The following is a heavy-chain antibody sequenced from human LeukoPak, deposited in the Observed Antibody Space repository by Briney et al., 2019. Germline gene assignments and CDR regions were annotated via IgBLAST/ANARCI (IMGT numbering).Heavy chain of an antibody. D-gene: IGHD3-3*01. V-gene: IGHV4-34*01. Sequence: SETLSLTCAVYGGSFSGYYWSWIRQPPGKGLEWIGEINHSGSTNYNPSLKSRVTISVDTSKNQFSLKLSSVTAADTAVYYCARGRERITIFGVARIFRGGFDPWGQGTLVTVSS. CDR2: INHSGST. CDR3: ARGRERITIFGVARIFRGGFDP. CDR1: GGSFSGYY. J-gene: IGHJ5*02.